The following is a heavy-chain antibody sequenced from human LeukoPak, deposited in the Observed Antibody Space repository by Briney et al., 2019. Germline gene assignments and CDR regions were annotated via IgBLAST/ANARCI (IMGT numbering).Heavy chain of an antibody. D-gene: IGHD2-8*01. Sequence: SETLSLTCAVYGGSFSGYYWSWIRQPPGKGLEWIGEINHSGSTNYNPSLKSRVTISVDTSKNQFSLKLSSVTAADTAVYYCASSEVSSLWDYWGQGTLVTVSS. CDR2: INHSGST. CDR3: ASSEVSSLWDY. CDR1: GGSFSGYY. J-gene: IGHJ4*02. V-gene: IGHV4-34*01.